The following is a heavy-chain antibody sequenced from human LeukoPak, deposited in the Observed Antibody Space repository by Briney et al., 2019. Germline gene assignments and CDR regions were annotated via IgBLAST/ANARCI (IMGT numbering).Heavy chain of an antibody. CDR2: IKQDGSEK. J-gene: IGHJ4*02. CDR1: GFTFSSYW. Sequence: GGSLRLSCAASGFTFSSYWMSWVRQAPGKGLEWVANIKQDGSEKYYVDSVKGRFTISRDNAKNSLYLQMNSLRAEDTAVYYCASSQGLLWFGELNYWGQGTLVTVSS. CDR3: ASSQGLLWFGELNY. V-gene: IGHV3-7*03. D-gene: IGHD3-10*01.